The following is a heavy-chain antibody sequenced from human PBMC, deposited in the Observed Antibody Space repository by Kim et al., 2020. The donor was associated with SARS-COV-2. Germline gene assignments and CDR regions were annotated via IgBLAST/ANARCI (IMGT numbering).Heavy chain of an antibody. D-gene: IGHD5-18*01. CDR1: GFTFDDYT. V-gene: IGHV3-43*01. Sequence: GGSLRLSCAASGFTFDDYTMHWVRQAPGKGLEWVSLISWDGGSTYYADSVKGRFTISRDNSKNSLYLQMNSLRTEDTALYYCAKDKIKGYSYGYVDYFDYWGQGTLVTVSS. J-gene: IGHJ4*02. CDR3: AKDKIKGYSYGYVDYFDY. CDR2: ISWDGGST.